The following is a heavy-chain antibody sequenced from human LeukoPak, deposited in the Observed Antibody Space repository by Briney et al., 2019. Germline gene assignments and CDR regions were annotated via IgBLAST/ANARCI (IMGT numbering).Heavy chain of an antibody. V-gene: IGHV4-34*01. CDR1: GESLNGHY. D-gene: IGHD3-9*01. Sequence: SETLSLTCAVYGESLNGHYWSWIRQSPGKGLEWIGEGSERGGTKFNPSLKSRVTISADTSKNQFSLKLSSVTAADTAVYYCARDFAQILGAFDIWGQGTMVTVSS. J-gene: IGHJ3*02. CDR2: GSERGGT. CDR3: ARDFAQILGAFDI.